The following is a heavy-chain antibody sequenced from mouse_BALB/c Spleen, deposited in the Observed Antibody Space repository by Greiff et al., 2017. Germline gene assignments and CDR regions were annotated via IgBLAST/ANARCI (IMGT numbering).Heavy chain of an antibody. CDR3: ERDQEEVPYAMDS. Sequence: EVMLVESGGGLVKPGGSLKLSCAASGFTFSSYAMSWVRQSPEKRLEWVAEISSGGSYTYYPDTVTGRFTISRDNAKNTLYLERSSLRSEDTAMFSCERDQEEVPYAMDSGGKGPSVPVPS. V-gene: IGHV5-9-4*01. J-gene: IGHJ4*01. CDR1: GFTFSSYA. CDR2: ISSGGSYT.